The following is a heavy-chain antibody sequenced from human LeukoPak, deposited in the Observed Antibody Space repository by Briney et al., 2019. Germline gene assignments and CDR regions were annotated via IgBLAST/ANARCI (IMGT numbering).Heavy chain of an antibody. CDR1: GDSVSSGY. CDR2: IYDSGIT. D-gene: IGHD2-15*01. J-gene: IGHJ1*01. Sequence: SETLSLTCTVSGDSVSSGYWNWIRQPPGKGLEWIGYIYDSGITDYSPSLKSRLTISVDASNNQFSLSLSSVTAADTAVYYCAGRGHRYSRDWGQGILVTVSS. CDR3: AGRGHRYSRD. V-gene: IGHV4-4*09.